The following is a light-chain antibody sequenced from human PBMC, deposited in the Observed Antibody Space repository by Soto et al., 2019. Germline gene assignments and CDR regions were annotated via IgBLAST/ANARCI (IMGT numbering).Light chain of an antibody. CDR1: PGISTY. V-gene: IGKV1-39*01. Sequence: DIQMTQSPSSLSASVGDRVTITCRASPGISTYLNWYQQKPGKAPKLLIYAASSLQSGVPSRFSGSGSETDFTLTISSLQPEYFATYSCQQSYNTTWTFGQGTKVDTK. CDR2: AAS. CDR3: QQSYNTTWT. J-gene: IGKJ1*01.